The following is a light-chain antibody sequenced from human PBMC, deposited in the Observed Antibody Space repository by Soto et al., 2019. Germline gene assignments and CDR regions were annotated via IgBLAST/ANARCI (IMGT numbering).Light chain of an antibody. Sequence: EIVLTQSPGPLSLSPGERATLSCRASQSVSSSYLAWYQQKPGQAPRLLIYGASTRATGIPDRFSGSGSGTDFTLTISRLEPEDFAVYYCQQYGRSFGQGTKLEIQ. CDR1: QSVSSSY. V-gene: IGKV3-20*01. J-gene: IGKJ2*01. CDR3: QQYGRS. CDR2: GAS.